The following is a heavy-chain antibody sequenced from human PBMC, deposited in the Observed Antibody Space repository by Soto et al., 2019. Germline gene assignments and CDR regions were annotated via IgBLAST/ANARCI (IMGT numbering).Heavy chain of an antibody. CDR2: ISGSGRST. CDR3: PQQGSSSWYSLHQFDP. V-gene: IGHV3-23*01. CDR1: GITLSNSA. Sequence: LSSAACGITLSNSATALARQDTGKGIVWVSAISGSGRSTYYADSVKGRFTISRDNSKNPPYLQINSLRAEDTAANYCPQQGSSSWYSLHQFDPWPQRSLV. D-gene: IGHD2-15*01. J-gene: IGHJ5*02.